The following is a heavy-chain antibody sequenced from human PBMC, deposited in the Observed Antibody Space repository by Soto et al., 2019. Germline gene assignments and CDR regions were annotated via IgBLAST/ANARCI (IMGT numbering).Heavy chain of an antibody. CDR2: ISWNSGSI. V-gene: IGHV3-9*01. D-gene: IGHD6-13*01. Sequence: GGSLRLSCAASGFTFDDYAMHWVRQAPGKGLEWVSGISWNSGSIGYADSVKGRFTISRDNAKNSLYLQMNRLRAEDTALYYCAKDWGLSSWSNFDYWGQGTLVTVSS. J-gene: IGHJ4*02. CDR1: GFTFDDYA. CDR3: AKDWGLSSWSNFDY.